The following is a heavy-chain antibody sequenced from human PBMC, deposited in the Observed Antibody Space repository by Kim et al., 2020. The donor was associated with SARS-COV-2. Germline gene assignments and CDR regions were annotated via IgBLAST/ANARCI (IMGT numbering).Heavy chain of an antibody. CDR3: AKGSSGWYWPY. CDR2: IYSGGSST. D-gene: IGHD6-19*01. Sequence: GGSLRLSCAASGFTFSSYAMSWVRQAPGKGLEWVSVIYSGGSSTYYADSVKGRFTISRDNSKNTLYLQMNSLRAEDTAVYYCAKGSSGWYWPYWGQGTLVTVSS. CDR1: GFTFSSYA. V-gene: IGHV3-23*03. J-gene: IGHJ4*02.